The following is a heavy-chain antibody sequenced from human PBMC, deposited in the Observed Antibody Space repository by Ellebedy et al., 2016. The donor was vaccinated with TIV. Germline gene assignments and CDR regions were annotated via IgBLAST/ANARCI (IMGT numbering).Heavy chain of an antibody. J-gene: IGHJ3*02. CDR3: ARGINSAFDI. V-gene: IGHV6-1*01. Sequence: MPSDTLSLTCAISGASVSSNGIAWNWIRQSPSRGLSWLGRPYYRSKWYNDYAVSVRGRITISLDTSKNQFSLQFNSVTPEDTSVYYCARGINSAFDIWGQGTVVTVSS. CDR2: PYYRSKWYN. D-gene: IGHD2/OR15-2a*01. CDR1: GASVSSNGIA.